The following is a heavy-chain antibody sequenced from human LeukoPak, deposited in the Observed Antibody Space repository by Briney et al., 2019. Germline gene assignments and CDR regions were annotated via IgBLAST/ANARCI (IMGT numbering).Heavy chain of an antibody. Sequence: PSETLSLTCTVSGGSISSYYWSWIRQPAGKGLEWIGRIYTSGSTNYNPSLKSRVTMSVDTSKNQFSLKLSSVTAADTAVYYCARAPRTYNWNLDAFDIWGQGTMVTVSS. CDR2: IYTSGST. CDR3: ARAPRTYNWNLDAFDI. V-gene: IGHV4-4*07. J-gene: IGHJ3*02. D-gene: IGHD1-20*01. CDR1: GGSISSYY.